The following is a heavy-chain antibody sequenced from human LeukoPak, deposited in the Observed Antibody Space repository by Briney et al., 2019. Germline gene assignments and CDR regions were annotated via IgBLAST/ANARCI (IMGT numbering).Heavy chain of an antibody. J-gene: IGHJ4*02. V-gene: IGHV7-4-1*02. Sequence: ASVKVSCKASGYTFPSYGMNWVRQAPGQGLEWMGWIDTHTGNPTYAQDFTGRFVFSLDTSVTTTYLQITNLKAEDTAVYFCAREDFWSGYSVGYWGQGTLVTVSS. CDR1: GYTFPSYG. CDR3: AREDFWSGYSVGY. CDR2: IDTHTGNP. D-gene: IGHD3-3*01.